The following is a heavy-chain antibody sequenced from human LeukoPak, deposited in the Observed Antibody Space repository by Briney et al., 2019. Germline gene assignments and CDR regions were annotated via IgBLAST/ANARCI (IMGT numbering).Heavy chain of an antibody. D-gene: IGHD3-3*01. CDR1: GGSFSGYY. V-gene: IGHV4-34*01. CDR2: INHSGNT. J-gene: IGHJ5*02. Sequence: SETLSLTCAVFGGSFSGYYWSWIRQPPGKGLEWIGEINHSGNTNYNPSLKSRVTISVDTSKNQFSLKLSSVTAADTSMYYCARGRITISWGQGTLVTVSS. CDR3: ARGRITIS.